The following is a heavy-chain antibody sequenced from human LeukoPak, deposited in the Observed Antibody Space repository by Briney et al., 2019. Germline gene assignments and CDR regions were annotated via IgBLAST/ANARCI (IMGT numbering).Heavy chain of an antibody. CDR2: ISWCGAST. V-gene: IGHV3-43*01. Sequence: GGSLRLSCAASGFTFNDYSRHWVRQSPGKGLEWVSLISWCGASTYYADSMKGLFTISRDNSKHSLYLQMNSLRTEDTALYYCAKEGYSSSSTSVYYYSYYMHVWRKGTTVSV. CDR3: AKEGYSSSSTSVYYYSYYMHV. CDR1: GFTFNDYS. J-gene: IGHJ6*03. D-gene: IGHD6-6*01.